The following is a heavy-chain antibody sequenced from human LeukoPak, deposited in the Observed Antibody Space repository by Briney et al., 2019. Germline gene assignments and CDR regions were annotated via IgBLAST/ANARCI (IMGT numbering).Heavy chain of an antibody. J-gene: IGHJ4*02. CDR3: ARGFYGSGSQFDY. CDR1: GGSISSGDYP. Sequence: SETLSLTCAVSGGSISSGDYPWSWIRQPPGKGLEWIGYIFHTGHTSYNPSLKSRVTISVDMPKNHLSLKLSSVTAADTAVYYCARGFYGSGSQFDYWGQGTLVTVSS. D-gene: IGHD3-10*01. CDR2: IFHTGHT. V-gene: IGHV4-30-2*01.